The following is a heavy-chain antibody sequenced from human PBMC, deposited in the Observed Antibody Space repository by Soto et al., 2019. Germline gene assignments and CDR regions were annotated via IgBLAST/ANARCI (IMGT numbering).Heavy chain of an antibody. Sequence: EVQLLESGGGLVQPGGSLRLSCAASGFTFRSYAMSWVRQAPGKGLEWVSVISGSGDSKYYADSVKGRFTISRDNSKNTLYLQMNSLRVEDTAVYYCAKRAYGSDFDYWGQGILVTVSS. D-gene: IGHD3-10*01. CDR2: ISGSGDSK. CDR1: GFTFRSYA. V-gene: IGHV3-23*01. CDR3: AKRAYGSDFDY. J-gene: IGHJ4*02.